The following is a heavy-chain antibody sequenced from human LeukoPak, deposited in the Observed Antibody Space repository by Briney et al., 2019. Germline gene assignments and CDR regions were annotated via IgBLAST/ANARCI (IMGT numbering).Heavy chain of an antibody. V-gene: IGHV3-23*01. CDR3: SKATGPNSFRYIEY. CDR2: ISRRVDTT. CDR1: VFTFSNYA. J-gene: IGHJ4*02. Sequence: GGSLRLSCGAAVFTFSNYAMNCVRQVPGGGLEWLSGISRRVDTTYYTDPVKGRFTISRDNSNNTLYLQMNTPRADDTAVYYCSKATGPNSFRYIEYWGQGTLVTVSS. D-gene: IGHD1-14*01.